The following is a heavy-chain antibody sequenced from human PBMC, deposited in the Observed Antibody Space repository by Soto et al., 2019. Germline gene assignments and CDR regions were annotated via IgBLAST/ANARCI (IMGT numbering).Heavy chain of an antibody. V-gene: IGHV5-51*01. J-gene: IGHJ4*02. CDR1: GYIFTNYW. Sequence: GESLKISCKASGYIFTNYWIGWVRQMPGKGLEWMGIIFPRDSDTRYGPSFQGQVTISADKSLNTAYLQWSSLKASDTAVYYCARQGGLSDTWYVESEFDSWGPGTLVTVS. D-gene: IGHD6-13*01. CDR3: ARQGGLSDTWYVESEFDS. CDR2: IFPRDSDT.